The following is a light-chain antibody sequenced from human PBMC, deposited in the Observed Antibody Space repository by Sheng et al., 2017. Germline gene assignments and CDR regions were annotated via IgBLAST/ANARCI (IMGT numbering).Light chain of an antibody. CDR3: QQYYSTPWT. CDR1: ESVASNY. Sequence: EIVLTQSPGTLSLSPGERATLSCRASESVASNYLAWYQQKPGQPPRPLIYDASSRATGIPDRFSGSGSGTDFTLTISSLQPEDFATYYCQQYYSTPWTFGQGTKVEIK. V-gene: IGKV3-20*01. CDR2: DAS. J-gene: IGKJ1*01.